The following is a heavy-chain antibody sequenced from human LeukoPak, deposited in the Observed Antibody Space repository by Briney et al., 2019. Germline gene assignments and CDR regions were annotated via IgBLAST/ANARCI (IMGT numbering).Heavy chain of an antibody. D-gene: IGHD3-3*01. Sequence: GASLRLSCAASGFTFSSYVMSWVRQAPGKGLEWVSAISGSGGSTYHADSVEGRFTISRDNSKNTLFLQMNSLRAEDTALYYCAKPTNDFWSGYPPGWFDPWGQGTLVTVSS. CDR1: GFTFSSYV. J-gene: IGHJ5*02. CDR2: ISGSGGST. V-gene: IGHV3-23*01. CDR3: AKPTNDFWSGYPPGWFDP.